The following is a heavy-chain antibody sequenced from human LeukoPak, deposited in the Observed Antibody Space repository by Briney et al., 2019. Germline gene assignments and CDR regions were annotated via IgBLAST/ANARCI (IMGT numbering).Heavy chain of an antibody. J-gene: IGHJ4*02. Sequence: GGSLRLSCAASGFTVITNDMTWVRQAPGKGLEWVSVLYSDGNTKYADSVQGRFTISRDNSKNTLYLEMNSLSPDDTAVYYCARGVEPLAANTLAYWGQETLLTVSS. CDR3: ARGVEPLAANTLAY. D-gene: IGHD1-14*01. CDR2: LYSDGNT. CDR1: GFTVITND. V-gene: IGHV3-53*01.